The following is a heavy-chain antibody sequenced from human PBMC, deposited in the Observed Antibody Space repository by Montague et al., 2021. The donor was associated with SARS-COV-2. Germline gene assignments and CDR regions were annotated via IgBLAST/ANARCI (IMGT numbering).Heavy chain of an antibody. CDR2: IYWDDDK. Sequence: PALVKPTQTLTLTCTVSGFSLNTNGMCVGWIRQPPGEAPAWLALIYWDDDKRYSPSLKTRLTITKDTSRNQVVLTMTNVDPGDTGTYFCARYTSRMYGSFDYWGQGALVSVSS. D-gene: IGHD3-16*02. V-gene: IGHV2-5*02. J-gene: IGHJ4*02. CDR3: ARYTSRMYGSFDY. CDR1: GFSLNTNGMC.